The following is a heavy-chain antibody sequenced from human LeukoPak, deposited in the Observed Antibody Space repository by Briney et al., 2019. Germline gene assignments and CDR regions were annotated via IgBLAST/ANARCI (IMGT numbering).Heavy chain of an antibody. CDR3: TRVPISTTARGYFDY. J-gene: IGHJ4*02. Sequence: SETLSLTCTVSGGSVSSGSYYWSWTRQPPGKGLEWIGYIYYSGSTTYNPSLKSRVTISVDMSKNKFSLKLSSVTAADTAVYYCTRVPISTTARGYFDYWGQGTLVTVSS. V-gene: IGHV4-61*01. CDR1: GGSVSSGSYY. CDR2: IYYSGST. D-gene: IGHD4-17*01.